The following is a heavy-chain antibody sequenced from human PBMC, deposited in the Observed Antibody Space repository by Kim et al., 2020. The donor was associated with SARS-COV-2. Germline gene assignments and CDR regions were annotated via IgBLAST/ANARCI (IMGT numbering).Heavy chain of an antibody. J-gene: IGHJ4*02. Sequence: ASVKVSCKASGYTFTSHKIHWVRQAPGQGLEWMGIFTPIDSVTYYAQKFQGRVTMTSDTSTNTVNMELSSLRSEDTAVYFCARDNTDWSFDYWGQGTLVIVSS. CDR1: GYTFTSHK. D-gene: IGHD3-9*01. CDR2: FTPIDSVT. CDR3: ARDNTDWSFDY. V-gene: IGHV1-46*01.